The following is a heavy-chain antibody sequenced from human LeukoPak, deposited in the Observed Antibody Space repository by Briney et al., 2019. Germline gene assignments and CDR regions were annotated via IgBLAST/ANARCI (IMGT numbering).Heavy chain of an antibody. CDR2: ISGSGGST. CDR3: AKDVFELYDIYDH. D-gene: IGHD3-9*01. J-gene: IGHJ4*02. CDR1: GFTFSSYA. V-gene: IGHV3-23*01. Sequence: GGSLRLSCAASGFTFSSYAMSWVRQAPGKGLEWVSAISGSGGSTYYADSVKGRFTISRDNSKDTLYLQMNSLRAEDTAIYYCAKDVFELYDIYDHWGQGTLVTVSS.